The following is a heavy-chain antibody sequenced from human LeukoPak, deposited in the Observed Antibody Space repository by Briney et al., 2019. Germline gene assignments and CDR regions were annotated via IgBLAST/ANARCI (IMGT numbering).Heavy chain of an antibody. V-gene: IGHV4-34*01. J-gene: IGHJ4*02. Sequence: TSSETLSLTCAVYGGSFSGYYWSWIRQPPGKGLEWIGEINHSGSTNYNPSLKSRVTISVDTSKNQFSLKLSSVTAADTAVYYCARGNSAYYDFWSGYHLDYWGQGTLVTVSS. CDR1: GGSFSGYY. CDR3: ARGNSAYYDFWSGYHLDY. D-gene: IGHD3-3*01. CDR2: INHSGST.